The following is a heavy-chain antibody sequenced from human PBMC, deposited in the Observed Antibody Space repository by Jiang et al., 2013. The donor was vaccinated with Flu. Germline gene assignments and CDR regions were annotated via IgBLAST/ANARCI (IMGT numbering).Heavy chain of an antibody. D-gene: IGHD5-18*01. V-gene: IGHV5-51*01. CDR1: GYSFTSYW. Sequence: GAEVKKPGESLKISCKGSGYSFTSYWIGWVRQMPGKGLEWMGIIYPGDSDTRYSPSFQGQVTISADKSISTAYLQWSSLKASDTAMYYCARPGRARYSHGAVDYYYGMDVWGKGTTVTVSS. CDR3: ARPGRARYSHGAVDYYYGMDV. J-gene: IGHJ6*04. CDR2: IYPGDSDT.